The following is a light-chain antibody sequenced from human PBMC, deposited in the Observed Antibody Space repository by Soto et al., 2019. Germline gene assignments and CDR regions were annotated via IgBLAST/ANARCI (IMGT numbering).Light chain of an antibody. CDR1: SSDVGAYNY. J-gene: IGLJ3*02. CDR3: SSYSTSSTHYVV. Sequence: QSALTQPASVSRSPGQSIAISCTGTSSDVGAYNYVSWYQQYPGKASKLMIYEVSNRPSGVSDRFSGSKSANTASLTISGLQAEDEADYCCSSYSTSSTHYVVFGGGTKLTVL. CDR2: EVS. V-gene: IGLV2-14*01.